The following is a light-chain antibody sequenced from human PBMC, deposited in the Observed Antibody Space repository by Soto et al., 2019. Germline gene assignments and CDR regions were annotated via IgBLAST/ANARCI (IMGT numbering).Light chain of an antibody. J-gene: IGLJ1*01. Sequence: QSALTQPASVSGSPGQSITISCTGTSSDVGGYNYVSWYQQHPGKAPKLMIYEFSNRPSGVSNRFSGSKSGNTASLTISGLQAEDEADYYCSSYTSSSLYVFGTGTKLTVL. CDR3: SSYTSSSLYV. V-gene: IGLV2-14*01. CDR1: SSDVGGYNY. CDR2: EFS.